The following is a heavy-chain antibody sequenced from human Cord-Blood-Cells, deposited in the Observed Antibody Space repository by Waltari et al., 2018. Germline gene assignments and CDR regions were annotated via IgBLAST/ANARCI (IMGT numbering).Heavy chain of an antibody. CDR1: GYTFTGYY. J-gene: IGHJ4*02. D-gene: IGHD7-27*01. CDR2: INPNRCGT. V-gene: IGHV1-2*06. CDR3: ARPLDLGTEGDY. Sequence: QVQLVQSGAEVTKPGASVKVSCKASGYTFTGYYMHWVRQAPGQGLEWLGRINPNRCGTNYAQQFQGRVTMTRDTSISTAYMELSRLRSDDTAVYYCARPLDLGTEGDYWGQGTLVTVSS.